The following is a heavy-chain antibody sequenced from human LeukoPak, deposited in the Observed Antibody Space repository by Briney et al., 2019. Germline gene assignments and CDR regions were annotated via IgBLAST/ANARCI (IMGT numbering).Heavy chain of an antibody. D-gene: IGHD2-15*01. Sequence: GGSLRLSCAASGFSFSSQGMHWVRQAPGKGLEWVAVISHDGNNIQYADSVKGRFTISRGNSRNMVFLQMNSLRAEDTAMYYCAKDPYRVVVATGNYLDPWGQGTLVTVCS. CDR3: AKDPYRVVVATGNYLDP. V-gene: IGHV3-30*18. CDR2: ISHDGNNI. CDR1: GFSFSSQG. J-gene: IGHJ5*02.